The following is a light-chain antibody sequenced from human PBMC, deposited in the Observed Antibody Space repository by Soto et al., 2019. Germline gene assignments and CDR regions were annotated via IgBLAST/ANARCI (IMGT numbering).Light chain of an antibody. Sequence: DIQMTQSPSSVSASVGDRVTITCRASQGLKYLAWYQQKPGKAPKLLIYEATNLQSGVPPRFSGSGSGTDFTLTISSLQPEDFATYFYQQANSFPITFGQGTRLEIK. CDR1: QGLKY. CDR3: QQANSFPIT. CDR2: EAT. J-gene: IGKJ5*01. V-gene: IGKV1-12*01.